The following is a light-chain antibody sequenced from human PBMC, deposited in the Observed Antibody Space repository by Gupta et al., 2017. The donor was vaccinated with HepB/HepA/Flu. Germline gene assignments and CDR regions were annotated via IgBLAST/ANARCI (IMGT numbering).Light chain of an antibody. CDR3: HEYYSSPRT. CDR2: WAS. Sequence: DIVMIQSPDPLAVSLGERATINCTSSQSILYNSNNKNYLAWYQQKPGQPPKLLCSWASTRKSGVPDRCTGSGSGTDFTLTITNLQAEDVAVYYCHEYYSSPRTFGQGTKLEI. CDR1: QSILYNSNNKNY. V-gene: IGKV4-1*01. J-gene: IGKJ2*01.